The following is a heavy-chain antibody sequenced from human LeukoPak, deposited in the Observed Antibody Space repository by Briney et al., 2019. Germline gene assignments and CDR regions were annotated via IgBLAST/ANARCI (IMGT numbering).Heavy chain of an antibody. CDR1: GYTFTSYG. Sequence: ASVTVSCTASGYTFTSYGISWVRQAPGQGLEWMGWINAYNGNTNYAQKLQGRVTMTTDTSTSTAYLELKSLRSDDTAVYYCARHYGSGRLDYWGQETLVTVSS. CDR3: ARHYGSGRLDY. D-gene: IGHD3-10*01. CDR2: INAYNGNT. J-gene: IGHJ4*02. V-gene: IGHV1-18*01.